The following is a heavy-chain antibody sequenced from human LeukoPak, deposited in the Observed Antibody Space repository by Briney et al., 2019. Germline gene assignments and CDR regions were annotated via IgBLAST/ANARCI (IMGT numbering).Heavy chain of an antibody. J-gene: IGHJ3*02. D-gene: IGHD4-23*01. V-gene: IGHV3-66*01. CDR2: IYRAGTT. CDR3: ARDRIYGGNSGALDI. CDR1: GFTVNSNY. Sequence: GGSLRLSCEASGFTVNSNYMSWVRQAPGKGVDWVSIIYRAGTTYYADSVKGRFTISRDNSQNTLYLQMNSLSAEDTAVYYCARDRIYGGNSGALDIWGQGTMVTVSS.